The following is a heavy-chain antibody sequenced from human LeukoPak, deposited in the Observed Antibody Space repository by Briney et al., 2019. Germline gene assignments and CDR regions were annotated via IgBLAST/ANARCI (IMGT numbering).Heavy chain of an antibody. J-gene: IGHJ5*02. Sequence: PSETLSLTCTVSGGSISSGSYYWTWIRQPAGKGLEWIGRIYTSGSTNYNPSLKSRVTISVDTSKNQFSLKLSSVTAADTAVYYCARERRLLWFGEYQGWFDPWGQGTLVTVSS. CDR3: ARERRLLWFGEYQGWFDP. CDR2: IYTSGST. CDR1: GGSISSGSYY. D-gene: IGHD3-10*01. V-gene: IGHV4-61*02.